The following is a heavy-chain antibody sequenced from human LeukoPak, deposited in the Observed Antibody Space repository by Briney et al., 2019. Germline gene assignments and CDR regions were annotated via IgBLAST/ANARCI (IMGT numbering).Heavy chain of an antibody. Sequence: GASVTVSCKASGYTFTSYAMNWVRQAPGQGLEWMGWINTNTGNPTYAQGFTGRFVFSLDTSVSTAYLQISSLKAEDTAVYYCAQYSYGPGNDYWGQGTLVTVSS. CDR3: AQYSYGPGNDY. V-gene: IGHV7-4-1*02. J-gene: IGHJ4*02. D-gene: IGHD5-18*01. CDR2: INTNTGNP. CDR1: GYTFTSYA.